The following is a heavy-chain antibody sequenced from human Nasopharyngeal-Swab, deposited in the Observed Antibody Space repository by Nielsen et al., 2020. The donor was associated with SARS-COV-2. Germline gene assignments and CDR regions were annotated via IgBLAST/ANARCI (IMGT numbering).Heavy chain of an antibody. Sequence: SETLSLTCTVSGGSISSYYWSWIRQPPGKGLEWIGYIYYSGSTNYNPSLKSRVTISVDTSKNQFSLKLSSVTAADTAVYYCARVGEYSGYDWGYYFDYWGQGTQVTVSS. CDR2: IYYSGST. J-gene: IGHJ4*02. CDR3: ARVGEYSGYDWGYYFDY. V-gene: IGHV4-59*01. D-gene: IGHD5-12*01. CDR1: GGSISSYY.